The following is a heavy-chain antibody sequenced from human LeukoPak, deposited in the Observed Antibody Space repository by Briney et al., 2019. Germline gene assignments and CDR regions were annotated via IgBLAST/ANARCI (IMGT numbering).Heavy chain of an antibody. CDR3: VVRGVARYYNYYMDV. J-gene: IGHJ6*03. Sequence: GGSLRLSCAASGFTVSSNDMSWVRQAPGKGLEWVSVIYSGGSPYYADSVKGRFTISRDNSKNTLYLQMNSVRPEDTAVYYCVVRGVARYYNYYMDVWGEGTTVTISS. CDR2: IYSGGSP. CDR1: GFTVSSND. V-gene: IGHV3-53*05. D-gene: IGHD3-10*01.